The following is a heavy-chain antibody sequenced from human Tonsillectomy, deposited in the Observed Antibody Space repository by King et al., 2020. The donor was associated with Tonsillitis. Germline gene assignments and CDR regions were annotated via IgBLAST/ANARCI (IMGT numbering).Heavy chain of an antibody. CDR3: ARWGYDFWSSYSYYMDV. V-gene: IGHV3-23*01. D-gene: IGHD3-3*01. CDR2: MSGSVNSK. J-gene: IGHJ6*03. CDR1: GFTFTNHA. Sequence: VQLLESGGGLVQPGGSLRLSCAASGFTFTNHAMSWVRQAPGKGLEWVSAMSGSVNSKNYADSVKGRFTISRDNSKNTLYLQMNSLRAEDTAVYYCARWGYDFWSSYSYYMDVWGKGTTVTVSS.